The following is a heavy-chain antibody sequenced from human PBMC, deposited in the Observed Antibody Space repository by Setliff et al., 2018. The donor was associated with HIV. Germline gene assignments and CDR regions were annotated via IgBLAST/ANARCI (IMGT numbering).Heavy chain of an antibody. V-gene: IGHV4-34*01. CDR3: ARVSITYWYSIPTFYDYYMDV. J-gene: IGHJ6*03. D-gene: IGHD2-15*01. CDR2: VTHSGRT. CDR1: GGSFSDNY. Sequence: SETLSLTCAVYGGSFSDNYWSWFRQSPGKGLEWIGEVTHSGRTNYNPSLESRVTTSVETSKKQFSLKLRSVTAADTAMYYCARVSITYWYSIPTFYDYYMDVWGKGTKVTVSS.